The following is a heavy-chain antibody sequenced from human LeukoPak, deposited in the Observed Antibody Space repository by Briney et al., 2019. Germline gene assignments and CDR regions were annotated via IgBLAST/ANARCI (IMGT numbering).Heavy chain of an antibody. CDR1: GFTFSSYA. V-gene: IGHV3-30-3*01. J-gene: IGHJ4*02. Sequence: GGSLRLSCAASGFTFSSYAMHWVRQAPGKGLEWVAVISYDGSNKYYADSVKGRFTISRDNAKNTLYLQMNSLRAEDTAVYYCARGPYGIAAAGGAIDYWGQGTLVTVSS. D-gene: IGHD6-13*01. CDR2: ISYDGSNK. CDR3: ARGPYGIAAAGGAIDY.